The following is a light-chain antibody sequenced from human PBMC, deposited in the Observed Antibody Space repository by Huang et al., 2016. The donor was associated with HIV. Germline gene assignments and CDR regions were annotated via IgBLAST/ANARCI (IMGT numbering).Light chain of an antibody. CDR1: QNISRW. CDR2: KAS. Sequence: DIQMTQSPSTMSAFVGDRVTITCRASQNISRWLAWYQQKPGKAPKLLIYKASNLESGVPSRFSGSGCGTEFTLTINSLQPDDFATFYCQQYYNYSRSFGQGTKVEI. CDR3: QQYYNYSRS. V-gene: IGKV1-5*03. J-gene: IGKJ1*01.